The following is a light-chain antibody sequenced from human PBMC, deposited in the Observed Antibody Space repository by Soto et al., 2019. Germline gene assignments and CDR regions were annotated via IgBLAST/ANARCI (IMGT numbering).Light chain of an antibody. V-gene: IGKV3-20*01. CDR3: QQYASSPALT. Sequence: DIVLTQSPGTLSLSPGERATLSCRASQSVSSNYLAWYQHRPGQAPRLLIYGASSRATGIPDRFSGSGSGTDFTLTINRLEPEDFAVYYWQQYASSPALTFGGGTKVEIK. CDR1: QSVSSNY. J-gene: IGKJ4*01. CDR2: GAS.